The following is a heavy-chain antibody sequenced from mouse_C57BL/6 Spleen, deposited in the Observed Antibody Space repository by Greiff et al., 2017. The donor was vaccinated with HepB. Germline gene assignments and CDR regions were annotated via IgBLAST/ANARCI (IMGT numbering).Heavy chain of an antibody. V-gene: IGHV3-6*01. J-gene: IGHJ1*03. CDR2: ISYDGSN. CDR3: ARTVITMVVATGYFDV. Sequence: EVKLQESGPGLVKPSQSLSLTCSVTGYSITSGYYWNWIRQFPGNKLEWMGYISYDGSNNYNPSLKNRISITRDTSKNQFFLKLNSVTTEDTATYYCARTVITMVVATGYFDVWGTGTTVTVSS. D-gene: IGHD1-1*01. CDR1: GYSITSGYY.